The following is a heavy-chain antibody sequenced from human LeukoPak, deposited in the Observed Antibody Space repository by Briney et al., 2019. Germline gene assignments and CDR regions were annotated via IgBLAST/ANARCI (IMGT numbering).Heavy chain of an antibody. CDR2: IKQDGSEK. J-gene: IGHJ4*02. Sequence: GGSLRLSCTASGFTFRGYYVTWVRQAPGKGLEWVANIKQDGSEKYYVDSVKGRFTISRDNAKNSLYLQMNSLRVEDTAVYYCAKVAKYYYGSETYYFFDYWGQGTLVTASS. CDR3: AKVAKYYYGSETYYFFDY. CDR1: GFTFRGYY. V-gene: IGHV3-7*01. D-gene: IGHD3-10*01.